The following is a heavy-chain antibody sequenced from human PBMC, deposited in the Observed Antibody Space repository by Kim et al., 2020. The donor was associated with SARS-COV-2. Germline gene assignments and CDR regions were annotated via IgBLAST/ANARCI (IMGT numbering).Heavy chain of an antibody. V-gene: IGHV3-74*01. J-gene: IGHJ6*02. CDR1: GFALSYYW. D-gene: IGHD3-3*01. CDR2: INDDGSNT. Sequence: GGSLRLSCAASGFALSYYWMHWVRQAPGKGLVWVSRINDDGSNTAYADSVKGRFTISRDNAKNTLYLQMNSLRDEDTAVYYCARRMSGHVGNGMDVWGQGTTATISS. CDR3: ARRMSGHVGNGMDV.